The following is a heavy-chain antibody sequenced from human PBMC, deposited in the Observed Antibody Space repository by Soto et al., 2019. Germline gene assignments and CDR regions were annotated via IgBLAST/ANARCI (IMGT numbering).Heavy chain of an antibody. CDR1: GYTFTSYG. V-gene: IGHV1-18*01. D-gene: IGHD6-13*01. CDR3: ARDSEYSSSSLPFDY. Sequence: ASVKVSCKASGYTFTSYGISCVRQAPGQGLEWMGWISAYNGNTNYAQKLQGRVTMTTDTSTSTAYMELRSLRSDDTAVYYCARDSEYSSSSLPFDYWGQGTLVTVSS. CDR2: ISAYNGNT. J-gene: IGHJ4*02.